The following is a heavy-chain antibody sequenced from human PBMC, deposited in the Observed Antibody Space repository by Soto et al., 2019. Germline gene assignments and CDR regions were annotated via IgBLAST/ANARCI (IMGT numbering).Heavy chain of an antibody. Sequence: ASVKVSCKASGYTFNLHAIHWVRQAPGQRLEWMGYINTGNGNTKYSDHVQARITITRDNSATTAYLELRSLTFEDTAVYYCASVQFMTTVTFDYWGQGTLVTVSS. V-gene: IGHV1-3*04. J-gene: IGHJ4*02. CDR2: INTGNGNT. CDR3: ASVQFMTTVTFDY. CDR1: GYTFNLHA. D-gene: IGHD4-17*01.